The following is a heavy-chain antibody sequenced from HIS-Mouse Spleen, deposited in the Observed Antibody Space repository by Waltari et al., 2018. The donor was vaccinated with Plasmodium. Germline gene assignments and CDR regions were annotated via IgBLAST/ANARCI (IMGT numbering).Heavy chain of an antibody. Sequence: EVQLVESGGGLVKPGGSLRLSCAASGFPFRRYSMTWFRQAPGKGLEWVSSISSSSSYIYYADSVKGRFTISRDNAKNSLYLQMNSLRAEDTAVYYCARDERGGYYFDYWGQGTLVTVSS. D-gene: IGHD3-10*01. CDR1: GFPFRRYS. J-gene: IGHJ4*02. CDR3: ARDERGGYYFDY. CDR2: ISSSSSYI. V-gene: IGHV3-21*01.